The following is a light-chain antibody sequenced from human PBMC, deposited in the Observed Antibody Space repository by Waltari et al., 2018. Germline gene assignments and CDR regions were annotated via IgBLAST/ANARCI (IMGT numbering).Light chain of an antibody. V-gene: IGLV2-23*01. CDR3: SSYAGSSTPVV. CDR1: RSDVGSYNL. Sequence: QSALTQPASVSGSPGQSIIISCTGTRSDVGSYNLVSVYQQHPDNAPKLMIYDGSKRPSGVSNRFSGSKSGNTASLTISGLQVEDEADYYCSSYAGSSTPVVFGGGTKLAVL. CDR2: DGS. J-gene: IGLJ2*01.